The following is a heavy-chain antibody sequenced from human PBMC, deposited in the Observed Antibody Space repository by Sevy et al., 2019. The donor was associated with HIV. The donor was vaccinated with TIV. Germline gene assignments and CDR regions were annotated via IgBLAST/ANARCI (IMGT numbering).Heavy chain of an antibody. J-gene: IGHJ4*02. CDR2: IYSGGST. D-gene: IGHD1-26*01. CDR3: ARGEDYFDY. V-gene: IGHV3-53*01. Sequence: GGSLRLSCAASGFTVSSNYMSWVRQAPGKGLEWVSVIYSGGSTYYADSVKGRCTISRDNSKNTLYLKMNSLGAEDTAVYYCARGEDYFDYWGQGTLLTVSS. CDR1: GFTVSSNY.